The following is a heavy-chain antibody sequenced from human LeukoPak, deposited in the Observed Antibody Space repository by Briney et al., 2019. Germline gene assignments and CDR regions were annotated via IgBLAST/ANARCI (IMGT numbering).Heavy chain of an antibody. Sequence: GGSLRLSCAASGLTFSSYTILWVRQAPRKGLEWVSCICAVSTFIYYADSVKGRFTISRDNVEQSAYLELSGLTAHDTAIYYCARGGIAGRPVYYYYMYVWGKGTTVTVSS. CDR2: ICAVSTFI. D-gene: IGHD6-6*01. CDR3: ARGGIAGRPVYYYYMYV. V-gene: IGHV3-21*01. CDR1: GLTFSSYT. J-gene: IGHJ6*03.